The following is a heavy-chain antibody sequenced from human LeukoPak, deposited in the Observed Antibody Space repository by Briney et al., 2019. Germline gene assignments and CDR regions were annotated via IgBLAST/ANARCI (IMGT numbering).Heavy chain of an antibody. Sequence: PGGSLRLSCAASGFTFSDYYMSWIRQAPGKGLEWVSYISSGGSTIYYADSVKGRFTISRDNAKNSLYLQMNSLRAEDTAVYYCARETPYYDILTGYYYYWGQGTLVTVSS. D-gene: IGHD3-9*01. J-gene: IGHJ4*02. CDR3: ARETPYYDILTGYYYY. CDR1: GFTFSDYY. V-gene: IGHV3-11*04. CDR2: ISSGGSTI.